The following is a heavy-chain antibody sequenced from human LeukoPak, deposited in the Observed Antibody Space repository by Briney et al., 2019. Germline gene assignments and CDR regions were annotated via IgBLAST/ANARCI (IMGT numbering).Heavy chain of an antibody. V-gene: IGHV3-23*01. D-gene: IGHD3-3*01. Sequence: GGSLRLSCEASGFTFSNYAMSWVRQAPGKGLEWVLGISYSGGNTYDADSVKGRFTISRDISKNTLYLQMDSLRAEDTAAYYCARGKDHDFWNPFDHWGQGTLVTVSS. J-gene: IGHJ4*02. CDR2: ISYSGGNT. CDR3: ARGKDHDFWNPFDH. CDR1: GFTFSNYA.